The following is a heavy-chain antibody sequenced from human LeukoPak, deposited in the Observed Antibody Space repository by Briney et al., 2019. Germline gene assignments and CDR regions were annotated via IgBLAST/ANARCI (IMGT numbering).Heavy chain of an antibody. D-gene: IGHD3-10*01. CDR3: AKDPYGSGSYVPDY. CDR1: GFTFSSYA. Sequence: GGSLRLSCAASGFTFSSYAMSWVRQAPGEGLEWVSAISGSGDNTYYADSVKGRFTISRDNSKNTLYLQMNSLRAEDTAVYYCAKDPYGSGSYVPDYWGQGTPVTVSS. CDR2: ISGSGDNT. V-gene: IGHV3-23*01. J-gene: IGHJ4*02.